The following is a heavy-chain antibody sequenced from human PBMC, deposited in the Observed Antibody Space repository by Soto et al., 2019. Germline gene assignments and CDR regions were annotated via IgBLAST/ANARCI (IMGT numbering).Heavy chain of an antibody. Sequence: PSETLSLTCTVSGGSISSGGYYWSWIRQHPGKGLEWIGYIYYSGSTYYNPSLKSRVTISVDTSKNQFSLKLSSVTAADTAVYYCARLGSDDAFDIWGQGTMVTVSS. CDR1: GGSISSGGYY. CDR3: ARLGSDDAFDI. J-gene: IGHJ3*02. D-gene: IGHD6-13*01. V-gene: IGHV4-31*03. CDR2: IYYSGST.